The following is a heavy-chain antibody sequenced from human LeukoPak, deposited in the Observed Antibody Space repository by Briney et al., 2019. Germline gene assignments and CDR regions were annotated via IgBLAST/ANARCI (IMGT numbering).Heavy chain of an antibody. D-gene: IGHD2-15*01. CDR3: AKQESWSNFDS. Sequence: PGGSLRLSCAASGFTFSSYAMSWARQAPGKGLGRVSAISGRGGSTFSADSVKGRFTISRDNSKNTLYLQLNSLRAEDTAVYYCAKQESWSNFDSWGQGTLVTVSS. J-gene: IGHJ4*02. CDR2: ISGRGGST. CDR1: GFTFSSYA. V-gene: IGHV3-23*01.